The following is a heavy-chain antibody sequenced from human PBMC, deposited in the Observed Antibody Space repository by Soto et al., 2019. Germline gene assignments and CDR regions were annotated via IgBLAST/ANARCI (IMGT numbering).Heavy chain of an antibody. CDR3: VRHKGAGIVPPPEISDY. J-gene: IGHJ4*02. CDR1: GGSISSSSYY. Sequence: SETLSLTCTVSGGSISSSSYYWGWIRQPPGKGLEWIGSIYYSGSTYYNPSLKSRVTISVDTSKIQFSLELSSVTAADTAVYYCVRHKGAGIVPPPEISDYWGQGTLVTVSS. V-gene: IGHV4-39*01. D-gene: IGHD2-2*01. CDR2: IYYSGST.